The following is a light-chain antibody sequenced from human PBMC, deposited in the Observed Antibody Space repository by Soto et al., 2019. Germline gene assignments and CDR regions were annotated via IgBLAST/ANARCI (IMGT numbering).Light chain of an antibody. CDR1: QTVNTW. CDR2: AAS. Sequence: DIQLTQSPSSVSASVGDRVSITCRASQTVNTWLAWFQQKPGKAPKLLIYAASTLQSGVPSRFSGSGSGTDFTLTISSLQPDDFATYYCQQVKHFPFTFGQGTYLEIK. J-gene: IGKJ2*01. CDR3: QQVKHFPFT. V-gene: IGKV1D-12*01.